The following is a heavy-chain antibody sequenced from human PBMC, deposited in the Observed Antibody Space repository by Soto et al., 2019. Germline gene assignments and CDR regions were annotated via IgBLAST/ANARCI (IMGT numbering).Heavy chain of an antibody. CDR1: VFTFNRYS. Sequence: GALRLSCAACVFTFNRYSMNWVRQGPGKGLEWVSSISSTTRYIYYGDSMKGRFTISRDNAKNSLYLEMNSLRAEDTAVYSCASESEDLTYNFDYWGQGTLVTVSS. V-gene: IGHV3-21*06. CDR2: ISSTTRYI. D-gene: IGHD4-4*01. CDR3: ASESEDLTYNFDY. J-gene: IGHJ4*02.